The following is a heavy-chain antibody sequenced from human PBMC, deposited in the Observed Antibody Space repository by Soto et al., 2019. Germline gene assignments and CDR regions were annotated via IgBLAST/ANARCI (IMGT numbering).Heavy chain of an antibody. CDR1: GFTFSSYA. V-gene: IGHV3-30-3*01. D-gene: IGHD6-19*01. Sequence: XVSLRLSCAASGFTFSSYAMHWVRQAPGKGLEWVAVISYDGSNKYYADSVKGRFTISRDNSKNTLYLQMNSLRAEDTAVYYCARDGAVAGTEYYFDYWGQGTLVTVSS. J-gene: IGHJ4*02. CDR3: ARDGAVAGTEYYFDY. CDR2: ISYDGSNK.